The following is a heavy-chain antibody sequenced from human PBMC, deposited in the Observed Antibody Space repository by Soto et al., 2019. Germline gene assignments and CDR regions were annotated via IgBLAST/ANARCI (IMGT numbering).Heavy chain of an antibody. J-gene: IGHJ4*02. Sequence: TLSLTCTVSGGSISSYYWSWIRQPPGKGLEWIGYIYYSGSTNYNPSLKSRVTISVDTSKNQFSLKLSSVTAADTAVYYCASLTYGSGSTYFDYWGQGTLVTVSS. CDR2: IYYSGST. CDR1: GGSISSYY. CDR3: ASLTYGSGSTYFDY. D-gene: IGHD3-10*01. V-gene: IGHV4-59*01.